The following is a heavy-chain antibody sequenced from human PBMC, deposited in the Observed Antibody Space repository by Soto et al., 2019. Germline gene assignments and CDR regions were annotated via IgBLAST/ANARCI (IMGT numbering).Heavy chain of an antibody. Sequence: GGSLRLSCAASGFTFSNAWMSWVRQAPGKGLEWVGRINSNTDGGTTDYAASVKGRFTISSDNSKNTLKLQMNSLKTADTAVYYCTTGWMTIRRAGPDAFDFWGQGTMVTVSS. CDR2: INSNTDGGTT. CDR1: GFTFSNAW. J-gene: IGHJ3*01. D-gene: IGHD3-3*02. V-gene: IGHV3-15*01. CDR3: TTGWMTIRRAGPDAFDF.